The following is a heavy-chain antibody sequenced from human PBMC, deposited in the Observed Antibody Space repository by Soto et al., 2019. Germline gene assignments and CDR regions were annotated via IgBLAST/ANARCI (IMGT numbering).Heavy chain of an antibody. CDR3: ARPRCDSTSCYRGWFDP. J-gene: IGHJ5*02. D-gene: IGHD2-2*01. Sequence: GGSLRLSCAASGFTFSSYSMNWVRQAPGKGLEWLSYISSSSNTIYYADSVKGRFTISRDNAKNSLYLQMNSLRDEDTAVYYCARPRCDSTSCYRGWFDPWGQGTLVTVSS. V-gene: IGHV3-48*02. CDR1: GFTFSSYS. CDR2: ISSSSNTI.